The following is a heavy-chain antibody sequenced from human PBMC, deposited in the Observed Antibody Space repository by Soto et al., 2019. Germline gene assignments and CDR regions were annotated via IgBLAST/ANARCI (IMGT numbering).Heavy chain of an antibody. V-gene: IGHV3-15*01. D-gene: IGHD5-12*01. CDR2: IKSKTDGGTT. CDR3: TTDYAGYSGYDSVAAFDI. Sequence: GGSLRLSCAASGFTFSNAWMSWVRQAPGKGLEWVGRIKSKTDGGTTDYAAPVKGRFTISRDDSKNTLYLQMNSLKTEDTAVYYCTTDYAGYSGYDSVAAFDIWGQGTMVTVSS. J-gene: IGHJ3*02. CDR1: GFTFSNAW.